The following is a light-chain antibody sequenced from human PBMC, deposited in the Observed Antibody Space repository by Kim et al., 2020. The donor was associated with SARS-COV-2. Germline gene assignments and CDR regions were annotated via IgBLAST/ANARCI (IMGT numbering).Light chain of an antibody. J-gene: IGLJ3*02. CDR2: DVS. CDR1: SSDVGGYNY. V-gene: IGLV2-14*03. Sequence: GQSITISCTGTSSDVGGYNYVSWYQQHPATAPKLMIYDVSHRPSGVSSRFSGSKSGNTASLTISGLQSEDEADYYCSSYTSSSTLVFGTGTQLTVL. CDR3: SSYTSSSTLV.